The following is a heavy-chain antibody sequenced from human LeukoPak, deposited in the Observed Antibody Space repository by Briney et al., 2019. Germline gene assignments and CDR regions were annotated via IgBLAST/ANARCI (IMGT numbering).Heavy chain of an antibody. CDR2: IYYSGST. D-gene: IGHD4-23*01. CDR3: ARGFGGNLRKRYFDL. Sequence: PSETLSLTCTVSGGSISSYYWSWIRQPPGKGLEWIGYIYYSGSTNYNPSLKSRVTISVDTSKNQFSLKLSSVTAADTAVYYCARGFGGNLRKRYFDLWGRGTLVTVSS. V-gene: IGHV4-59*01. CDR1: GGSISSYY. J-gene: IGHJ2*01.